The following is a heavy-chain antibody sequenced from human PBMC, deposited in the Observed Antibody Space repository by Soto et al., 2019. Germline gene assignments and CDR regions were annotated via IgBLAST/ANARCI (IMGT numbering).Heavy chain of an antibody. D-gene: IGHD3-16*01. CDR1: GGSISSYS. V-gene: IGHV4-4*07. CDR2: VDTTGGT. Sequence: QVQLQESGPGLVEPSETLSLTCTVSGGSISSYSWNWIRQPAGKGLEWIGRVDTTGGTNYIPSLKSRVTMSVDTSKNQFSLNLRFVTAADTAVYFCAKDDSGAADIWGQGTMETVS. CDR3: AKDDSGAADI. J-gene: IGHJ3*02.